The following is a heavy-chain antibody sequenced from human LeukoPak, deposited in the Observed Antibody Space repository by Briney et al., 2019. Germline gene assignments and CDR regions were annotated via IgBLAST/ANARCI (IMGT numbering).Heavy chain of an antibody. J-gene: IGHJ4*02. CDR1: GFSITSGDY. CDR3: ARVGPLAVGTGKRVYSFDY. Sequence: SETLSLACDVSGFSITSGDYWGWIRQSPGRGLEWIGSISHSGDTYYIPSLRSRVTMSLDTSRNQFSLDLRSVSAADTAVYFCARVGPLAVGTGKRVYSFDYWGQGTLVTVSS. CDR2: ISHSGDT. V-gene: IGHV4-38-2*01. D-gene: IGHD1-1*01.